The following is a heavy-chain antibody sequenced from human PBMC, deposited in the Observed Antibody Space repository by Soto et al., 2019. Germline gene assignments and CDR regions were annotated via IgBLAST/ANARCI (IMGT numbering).Heavy chain of an antibody. J-gene: IGHJ4*02. CDR1: GGSISSYY. V-gene: IGHV4-59*01. CDR3: ARYLRGFYDL. Sequence: PSETLSLTCTVSGGSISSYYWSWIRQPPGKGLEWIGYIYYSGSTNYNPSLKSRVTISVDTSKNQFSLKLSSVTAADTAVYYCARYLRGFYDLWGQGTLVTVSS. D-gene: IGHD3-3*01. CDR2: IYYSGST.